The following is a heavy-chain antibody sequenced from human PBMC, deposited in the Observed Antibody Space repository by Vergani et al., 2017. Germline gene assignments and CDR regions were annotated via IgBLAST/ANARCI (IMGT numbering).Heavy chain of an antibody. Sequence: QVQLVESGGGVVQPGRSLRLSCAASGFTFSSYGMHWVRKAPGKGLEWVAVIWYDGSNKYYADSVKGRFTISRDNSKNTLYLQMNSLRAEDTAVYYCARDPTYDSSGYYVDYWGQGTLVTVSS. J-gene: IGHJ4*02. D-gene: IGHD3-22*01. CDR2: IWYDGSNK. CDR3: ARDPTYDSSGYYVDY. CDR1: GFTFSSYG. V-gene: IGHV3-33*01.